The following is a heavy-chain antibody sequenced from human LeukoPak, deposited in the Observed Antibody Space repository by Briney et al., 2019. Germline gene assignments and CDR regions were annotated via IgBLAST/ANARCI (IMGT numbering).Heavy chain of an antibody. J-gene: IGHJ4*02. V-gene: IGHV4-30-4*01. CDR2: IYYTGST. CDR1: GGSISRSDYY. CDR3: ARQYCASTGCWHYFDY. D-gene: IGHD2-2*01. Sequence: SETLSLTCTVSGGSISRSDYYWTWIHQPPGKGLEWIGYIYYTGSTYYNPSLKSRVTISVDTSKNQFSLKLSAVTAADTAVYYCARQYCASTGCWHYFDYWGQGTLVTVSS.